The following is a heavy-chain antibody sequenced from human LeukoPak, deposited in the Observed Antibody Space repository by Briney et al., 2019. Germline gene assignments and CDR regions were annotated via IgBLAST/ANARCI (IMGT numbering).Heavy chain of an antibody. J-gene: IGHJ5*02. CDR3: ARSLSSLSLNWFDP. CDR1: GFTFSDYY. Sequence: GGSLRLSCAASGFTFSDYYMSWIRQAPGKGLEWVSGINWNGGSTGYADSVKGRFTISRDNAKNSLYLQMNSLRAEDTALYYCARSLSSLSLNWFDPWGQGTLVTVSS. V-gene: IGHV3-20*04. CDR2: INWNGGST. D-gene: IGHD6-6*01.